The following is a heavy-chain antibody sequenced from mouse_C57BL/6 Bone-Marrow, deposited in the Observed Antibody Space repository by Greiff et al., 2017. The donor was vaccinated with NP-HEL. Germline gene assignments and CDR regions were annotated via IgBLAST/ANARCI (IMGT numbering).Heavy chain of an antibody. V-gene: IGHV5-6*01. CDR3: ARHLDSSDY. CDR2: ISSGGSYT. D-gene: IGHD3-2*02. Sequence: VESGGDLVKPGGSLKLSCAASGFTFSSYGMSWVRQTPDKRLEWVATISSGGSYTYYPDSVKGRFTISRDNAKNTLYLQMSSLKSEDTAMYYCARHLDSSDYWGQGTTLTVSS. CDR1: GFTFSSYG. J-gene: IGHJ2*01.